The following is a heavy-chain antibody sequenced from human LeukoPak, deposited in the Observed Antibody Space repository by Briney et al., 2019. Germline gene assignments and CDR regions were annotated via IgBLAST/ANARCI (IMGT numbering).Heavy chain of an antibody. D-gene: IGHD1-1*01. CDR1: GFTFSSYG. V-gene: IGHV3-33*06. CDR2: IWYDGSNK. CDR3: AKGSSGTTMSDDY. J-gene: IGHJ4*02. Sequence: GGSLRLSCAASGFTFSSYGMHWVRQAPGKGLEWVAVIWYDGSNKYYADSVKGRFTISRDNSKNTLYLQMNSLRAEDTAVYYCAKGSSGTTMSDDYWGQGTLVIVS.